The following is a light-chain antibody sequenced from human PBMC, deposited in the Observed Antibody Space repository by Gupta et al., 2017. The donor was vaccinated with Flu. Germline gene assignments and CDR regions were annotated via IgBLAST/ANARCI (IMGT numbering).Light chain of an antibody. CDR3: QQYGGSRA. V-gene: IGKV3-20*01. CDR2: GSS. Sequence: GERGTRSCRASQSVSSSQLAWYQHKPGQAPRLLIYGSSTRATGIPDRFSGSESGTDFTLTISSLEPEDFAVYYCQQYGGSRAFGQGTKVEIK. J-gene: IGKJ1*01. CDR1: QSVSSSQ.